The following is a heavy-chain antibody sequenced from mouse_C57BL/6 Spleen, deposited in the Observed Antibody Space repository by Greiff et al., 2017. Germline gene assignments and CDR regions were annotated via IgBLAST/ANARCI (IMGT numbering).Heavy chain of an antibody. CDR2: IYPSDSDT. D-gene: IGHD1-1*01. CDR1: GYTFTSYW. Sequence: QVQLQQPGAELVRPGSSVKLSCKASGYTFTSYWMDWVKQRPGQGLEWIGNIYPSDSDTHYNQKFKDKATLTVDKSSSTAYMQLSSLTSEDSAVYYCARKDYYGSSYAMDYWGQGTSVTVSS. CDR3: ARKDYYGSSYAMDY. J-gene: IGHJ4*01. V-gene: IGHV1-61*01.